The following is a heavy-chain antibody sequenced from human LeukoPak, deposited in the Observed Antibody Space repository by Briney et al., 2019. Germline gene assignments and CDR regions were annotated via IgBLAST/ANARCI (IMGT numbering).Heavy chain of an antibody. Sequence: GGSLRLSCAASGFTFSSYAMSWARQAPGKGLEWVSAISSSGISTYYADSVKGRFTISRDNSKNTLYLQMSSLRAGDTAVVYCAKVRGGYAFDIWGQGTMVTVSS. V-gene: IGHV3-23*01. CDR1: GFTFSSYA. CDR3: AKVRGGYAFDI. D-gene: IGHD3-16*01. J-gene: IGHJ3*02. CDR2: ISSSGIST.